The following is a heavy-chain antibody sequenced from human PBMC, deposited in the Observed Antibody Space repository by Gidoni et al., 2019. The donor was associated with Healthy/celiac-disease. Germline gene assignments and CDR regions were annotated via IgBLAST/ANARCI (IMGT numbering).Heavy chain of an antibody. D-gene: IGHD3-10*01. CDR3: ARVALLGDYFDY. CDR1: EFTFDDYG. Sequence: EVQLVESGGGVVRPGGSLRLSCEASEFTFDDYGMSWVRQAPGKGLGWVSFFNWNGGSTSYADSVKGRFTISRDNAKKSLYLEMNSLRAEDRALYYCARVALLGDYFDYWGLGTLVTVSS. V-gene: IGHV3-20*04. CDR2: FNWNGGST. J-gene: IGHJ4*02.